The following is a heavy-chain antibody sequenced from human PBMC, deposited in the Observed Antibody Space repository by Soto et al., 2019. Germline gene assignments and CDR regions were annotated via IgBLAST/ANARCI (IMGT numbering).Heavy chain of an antibody. J-gene: IGHJ4*02. CDR3: ARDALSRDSI. CDR1: GGSISSGGYD. CDR2: ISYSGST. D-gene: IGHD3-22*01. Sequence: QVQLQESGPGLVKPSQTLSLTCTVSGGSISSGGYDWSWIRQHPGKGLEWIGYISYSGSTYYNPSLESRVTISVDTSKNQFSLKLSSVTAADTAVYYCARDALSRDSIWGQGTLVTVSS. V-gene: IGHV4-31*03.